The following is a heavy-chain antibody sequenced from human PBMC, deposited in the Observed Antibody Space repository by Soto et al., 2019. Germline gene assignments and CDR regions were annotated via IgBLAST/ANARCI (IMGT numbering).Heavy chain of an antibody. V-gene: IGHV4-34*01. J-gene: IGHJ4*02. Sequence: QVQLQQWGAGLLKPSETLSLTCAVYGGSFSGYYWTWIRQPPGTGLEWIGEINHSGSTNYNPSLNSRVTLSVDTSQHPFSLKRTSVTAADPAVYYCARDKITGLFDYWGQGTLVTVSS. CDR1: GGSFSGYY. CDR3: ARDKITGLFDY. D-gene: IGHD2-8*02. CDR2: INHSGST.